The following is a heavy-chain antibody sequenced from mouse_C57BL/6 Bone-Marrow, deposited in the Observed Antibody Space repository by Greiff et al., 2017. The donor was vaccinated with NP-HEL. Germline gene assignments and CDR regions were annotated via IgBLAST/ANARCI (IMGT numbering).Heavy chain of an antibody. Sequence: EVKLVESGGGLVKPGGSLKLSCAAPGFTFSSYAMSWVRQTPEKRLEWVATISDGGSYTYYPDNVKGRFTISRDNAKNNLYLQMSHLKSEDTAMYYCARDGYWGQGTTLTVSS. J-gene: IGHJ2*01. V-gene: IGHV5-4*03. CDR1: GFTFSSYA. CDR3: ARDGY. D-gene: IGHD2-3*01. CDR2: ISDGGSYT.